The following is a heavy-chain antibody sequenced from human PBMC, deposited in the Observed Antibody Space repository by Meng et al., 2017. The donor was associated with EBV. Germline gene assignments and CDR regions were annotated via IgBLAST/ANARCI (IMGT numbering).Heavy chain of an antibody. J-gene: IGHJ4*02. CDR3: ASAEHYGDYVFEY. CDR1: GGILRSFA. D-gene: IGHD4-17*01. V-gene: IGHV1-69*01. Sequence: HVQSVHSVAEVKQPGSSVKASCKTSGGILRSFAISWVRQAPGQGLEWMGGIIPLFHTTNYAQKFQGRLHIIADESSATTYMELSSLRSEDTAIYYCASAEHYGDYVFEYWGQGTLVTVFS. CDR2: IIPLFHTT.